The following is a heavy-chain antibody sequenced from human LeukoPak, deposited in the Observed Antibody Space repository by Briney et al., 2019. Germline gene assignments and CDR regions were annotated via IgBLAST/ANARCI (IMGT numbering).Heavy chain of an antibody. CDR2: IWHDGTTK. CDR3: ARVNYDTSAFDAFDI. J-gene: IGHJ3*02. V-gene: IGHV3-33*01. CDR1: GFTFSTYA. D-gene: IGHD3-22*01. Sequence: GRSLRLSCAASGFTFSTYAMHWVRHAPGKALEWVAIIWHDGTTKYYADSVKGRFTISRDNSKNTLFLQMNSLRAEDTAVYYCARVNYDTSAFDAFDIWGQGTMVTVSS.